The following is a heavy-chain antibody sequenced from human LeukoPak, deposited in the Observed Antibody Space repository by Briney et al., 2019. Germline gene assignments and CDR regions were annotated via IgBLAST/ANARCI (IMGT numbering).Heavy chain of an antibody. CDR2: ISYDGSNK. J-gene: IGHJ1*01. Sequence: PGGSLRLSCAASGFSFNTYGMHWVRQGPGKGLEWVAVISYDGSNKWYADSVKGRFTISRDNSKNTLYLQMSSLRPEDTAVYFCAKDLNTYRYDSRDLQHWGQGILVTVSS. V-gene: IGHV3-30*18. D-gene: IGHD3-22*01. CDR3: AKDLNTYRYDSRDLQH. CDR1: GFSFNTYG.